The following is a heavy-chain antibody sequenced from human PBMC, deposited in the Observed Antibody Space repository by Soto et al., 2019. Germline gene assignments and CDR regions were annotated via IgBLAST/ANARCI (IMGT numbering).Heavy chain of an antibody. CDR1: EGTFNSYA. CDR3: ASGASRWYPYFFES. V-gene: IGHV1-69*01. D-gene: IGHD6-13*01. CDR2: IIPYYNTL. J-gene: IGHJ4*02. Sequence: QAQVVQSGAEVRKPGSSVKLSCKASEGTFNSYAIAWVRQAPGQGLEWMGGIIPYYNTLNYAQKFQDRVTITADDSTNPVYMELRSLRSDDTAVYFCASGASRWYPYFFESWAQGTLVTVSS.